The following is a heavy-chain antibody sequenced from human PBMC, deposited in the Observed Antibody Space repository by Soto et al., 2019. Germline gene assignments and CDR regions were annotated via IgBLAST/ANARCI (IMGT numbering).Heavy chain of an antibody. Sequence: PSQTLSLTCAISGDSVSSNSAAWNWIRQSPSRGLEWLGRTYYRSKWYNDYAVSVKSRITINPDTSKNQFSLQLDSVTPEDTAVYYCARQPTIAVAGYVDYWGQGTLVTVSS. CDR3: ARQPTIAVAGYVDY. D-gene: IGHD6-19*01. V-gene: IGHV6-1*01. CDR2: TYYRSKWYN. CDR1: GDSVSSNSAA. J-gene: IGHJ4*02.